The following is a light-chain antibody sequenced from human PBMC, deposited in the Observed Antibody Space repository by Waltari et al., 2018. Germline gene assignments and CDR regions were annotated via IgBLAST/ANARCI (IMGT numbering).Light chain of an antibody. J-gene: IGLJ2*01. CDR1: SSDIGGYKY. V-gene: IGLV2-11*01. Sequence: QSALTQPRSVSGSPGQSVTLPCTGTSSDIGGYKYVSWYQQHPGKAPKPVIYDVDKRPSGVPDRFSGSKAGNTASLTISGLQTDDEADYYCCSYAGRYTSVFGGGTRVTVL. CDR2: DVD. CDR3: CSYAGRYTSV.